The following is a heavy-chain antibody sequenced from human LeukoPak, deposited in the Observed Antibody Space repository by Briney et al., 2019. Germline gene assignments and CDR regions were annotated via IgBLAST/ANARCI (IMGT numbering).Heavy chain of an antibody. V-gene: IGHV3-21*01. J-gene: IGHJ3*02. D-gene: IGHD3-10*01. CDR3: ARAGSQDAFDI. CDR1: GFTFSSYA. CDR2: ISSSSSYI. Sequence: GGSLRLSCAASGFTFSSYAMSWVRQAPGKGLEWVSSISSSSSYIYYADSVKGRFTISRDNAKNSLYLQMNSLRAEDTAVYYCARAGSQDAFDIWGQGTMVTVSS.